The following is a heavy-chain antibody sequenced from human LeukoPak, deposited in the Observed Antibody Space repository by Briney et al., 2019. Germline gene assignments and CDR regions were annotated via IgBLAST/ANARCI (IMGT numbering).Heavy chain of an antibody. J-gene: IGHJ4*02. CDR3: AKEGLRWSPRTYFDY. CDR2: ISGSGGNT. CDR1: GFTFPNYV. V-gene: IGHV3-23*01. D-gene: IGHD4-23*01. Sequence: GGSLRLSCAASGFTFPNYVMSWVRQAPWKGLEWVSGISGSGGNTYYADSVKGRFTISRDNSKNTLYLQMNSLRAEDTAVYYCAKEGLRWSPRTYFDYWGQGTLVTVSS.